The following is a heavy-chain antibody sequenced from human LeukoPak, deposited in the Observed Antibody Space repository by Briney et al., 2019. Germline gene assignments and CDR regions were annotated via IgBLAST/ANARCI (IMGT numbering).Heavy chain of an antibody. Sequence: PGGSLRLSCVASGFTVSSYYVSWVRQAPGKGLEWVAAIYSGGSTYYADSVESRFTVSRDNSKNTLYLEMKGLRADDTAVYCCARDLHPRLTGYFDLGGQGTLVSVS. D-gene: IGHD3-16*01. J-gene: IGHJ4*02. CDR3: ARDLHPRLTGYFDL. V-gene: IGHV3-53*01. CDR2: IYSGGST. CDR1: GFTVSSYY.